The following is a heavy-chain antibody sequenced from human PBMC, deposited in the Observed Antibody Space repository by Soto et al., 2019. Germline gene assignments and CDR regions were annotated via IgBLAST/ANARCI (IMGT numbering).Heavy chain of an antibody. V-gene: IGHV1-2*04. CDR3: AKGGHYDSPHYADS. D-gene: IGHD3-22*01. Sequence: QVHLVQSGTEVRQPGASVRVSCKASGYTFTDYYLHWVRQAPGQGPEWMGWINPNTGGTDYAQKFRDWVTLTKDTSINTAYMDLSRLKSHDTAVYYCAKGGHYDSPHYADSWGQGTLVTVSS. J-gene: IGHJ4*02. CDR1: GYTFTDYY. CDR2: INPNTGGT.